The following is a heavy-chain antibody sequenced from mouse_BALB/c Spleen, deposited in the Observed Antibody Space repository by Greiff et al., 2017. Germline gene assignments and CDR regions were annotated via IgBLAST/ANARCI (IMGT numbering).Heavy chain of an antibody. CDR1: GFTFNTYA. CDR2: IRSKSNNYAT. Sequence: EVNVVESGGGLVQPKGSLKLSCAASGFTFNTYAMNWVRQAPGKGLEWVARIRSKSNNYATYYADSVKDRFTISRDDSQSMLYLQMNNLKTEDTAMYYCVTYDYDYAMDYWGQGTSVTVSS. V-gene: IGHV10-1*02. D-gene: IGHD2-4*01. CDR3: VTYDYDYAMDY. J-gene: IGHJ4*01.